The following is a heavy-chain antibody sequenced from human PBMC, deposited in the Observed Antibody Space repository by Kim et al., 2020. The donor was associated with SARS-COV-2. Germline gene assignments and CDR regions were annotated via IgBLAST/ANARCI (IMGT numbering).Heavy chain of an antibody. CDR1: GFTFRPFA. CDR3: AKMKGHQPTNYGMDV. V-gene: IGHV3-23*01. J-gene: IGHJ6*02. Sequence: GGSLRLSCAASGFTFRPFAMSWVRQAPGKGLEWVSAITGSGGSTFYADSVKGRFTISRDNSKNTLYLQLKSLRAEDTALYYCAKMKGHQPTNYGMDVWGQGTTVTVSS. CDR2: ITGSGGST.